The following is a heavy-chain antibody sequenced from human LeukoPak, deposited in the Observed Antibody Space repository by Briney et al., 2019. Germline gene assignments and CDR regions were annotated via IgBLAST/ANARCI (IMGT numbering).Heavy chain of an antibody. V-gene: IGHV3-33*01. D-gene: IGHD1-26*01. CDR2: IWYDGSKQ. CDR3: VREIWYSSAKTFDP. CDR1: GFTFSSYG. Sequence: GRSLRLSCAASGFTFSSYGMHWVRQAPGKGLEWVAVIWYDGSKQDYAGSVKGRFTISRDNSKNTLFLQMNSLRVEDTAVYYCVREIWYSSAKTFDPWGQGTLVTVSS. J-gene: IGHJ5*02.